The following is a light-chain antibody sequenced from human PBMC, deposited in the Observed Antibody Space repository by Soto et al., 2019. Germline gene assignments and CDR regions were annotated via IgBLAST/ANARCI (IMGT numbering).Light chain of an antibody. J-gene: IGKJ5*01. Sequence: EIVLTQSPGTLSLSPGERATLSCRASQSVSSSYLAWYQQKPGQAPRLLIYGASSRATGIPDRFSGSGSGTDFTLTISRLGPEDFAVYFCQQYSDLPMTFGQGTRLEI. V-gene: IGKV3-20*01. CDR2: GAS. CDR3: QQYSDLPMT. CDR1: QSVSSSY.